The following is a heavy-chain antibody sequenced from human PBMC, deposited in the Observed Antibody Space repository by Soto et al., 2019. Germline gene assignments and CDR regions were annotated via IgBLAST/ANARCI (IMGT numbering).Heavy chain of an antibody. CDR3: AINGTYSSSLSQYSGMDD. V-gene: IGHV1-69*01. Sequence: QVQLVQSGAEVKEPGSSVRVSCQASGGTFDNFIMNCVRQTPGQGLEWMGGIVPMLGTPTYAEQFKGRVTISATVSTSTMYMEVTSMRSEGTAIYYCAINGTYSSSLSQYSGMDDCGQGTTVTVSS. J-gene: IGHJ6*02. CDR2: IVPMLGTP. CDR1: GGTFDNFI. D-gene: IGHD1-26*01.